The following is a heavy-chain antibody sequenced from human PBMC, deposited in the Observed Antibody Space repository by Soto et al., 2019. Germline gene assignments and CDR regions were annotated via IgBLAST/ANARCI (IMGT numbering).Heavy chain of an antibody. CDR1: GFTFSSYA. CDR3: AKGGAAPRRNYYYYGMDV. J-gene: IGHJ6*02. CDR2: ISGSGGST. Sequence: EVQLLESGGGLVQPGGSLRLSCAASGFTFSSYAMSWVRQAPGKRLEWVSAISGSGGSTYYADSVKGRFTISRDTSKNKLYLQMNSLRAEDTAVYYCAKGGAAPRRNYYYYGMDVWGQGTTVTVSS. D-gene: IGHD6-6*01. V-gene: IGHV3-23*01.